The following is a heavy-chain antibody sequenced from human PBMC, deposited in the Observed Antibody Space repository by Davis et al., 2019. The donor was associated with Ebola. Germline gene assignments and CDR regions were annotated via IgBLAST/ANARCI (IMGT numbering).Heavy chain of an antibody. CDR1: GFTFSGSA. CDR2: IRSKANSYAT. Sequence: GESLKISCAASGFTFSGSAMHWVRQASGKGLEWVGRIRSKANSYATAYAASVKGRFTISRDDSKHTAYLQMNSLKTEDTAVYYCTSSAVAGTYDYWGQGTLVTVSS. V-gene: IGHV3-73*01. CDR3: TSSAVAGTYDY. D-gene: IGHD6-19*01. J-gene: IGHJ4*02.